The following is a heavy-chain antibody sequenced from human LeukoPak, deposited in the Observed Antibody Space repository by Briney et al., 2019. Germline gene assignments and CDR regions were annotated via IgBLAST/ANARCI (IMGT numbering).Heavy chain of an antibody. J-gene: IGHJ5*02. V-gene: IGHV3-48*04. CDR2: ISSSGSTI. Sequence: GGSLRLSCAASGFTFSSYAMSWVRQAPGKGLEWVSYISSSGSTIYYADSVKGRFTISRDNAKNSLHLQMNSLRAEDTAVYYCAKGYDFWSGSESRFDPWGQGTLVTVSS. CDR3: AKGYDFWSGSESRFDP. D-gene: IGHD3-3*01. CDR1: GFTFSSYA.